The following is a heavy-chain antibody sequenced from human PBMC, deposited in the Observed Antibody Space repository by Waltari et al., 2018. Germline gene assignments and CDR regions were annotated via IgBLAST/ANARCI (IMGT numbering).Heavy chain of an antibody. J-gene: IGHJ6*03. D-gene: IGHD6-13*01. CDR3: ARGLGGSRGYYYYMDV. V-gene: IGHV3-7*01. CDR2: IKQDGSEK. CDR1: GFTFSSYW. Sequence: EVQLVESGGGLVQPGGSLRLSCAASGFTFSSYWMSWVRQAPGKGLEWVANIKQDGSEKYYVDSVKGRFTISRDNAKNSRYLQMNSLRAEDTAVYYCARGLGGSRGYYYYMDVWGKGTTVTVSS.